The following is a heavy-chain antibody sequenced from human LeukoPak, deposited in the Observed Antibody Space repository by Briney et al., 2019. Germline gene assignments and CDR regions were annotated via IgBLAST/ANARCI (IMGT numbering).Heavy chain of an antibody. CDR3: AREAYYDSSGYYN. CDR2: INHSGST. J-gene: IGHJ4*02. Sequence: SETLSLTCAVYGGSFSGYYWSWIRQPPGKGLEWIGDINHSGSTNYNPSLKSRVTISVDTSKNQFSLKLSSVTAADTAVYYCAREAYYDSSGYYNWGQGTLVTVSS. D-gene: IGHD3-22*01. CDR1: GGSFSGYY. V-gene: IGHV4-34*01.